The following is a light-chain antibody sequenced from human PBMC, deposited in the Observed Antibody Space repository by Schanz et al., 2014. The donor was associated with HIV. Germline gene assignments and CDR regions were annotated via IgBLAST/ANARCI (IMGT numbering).Light chain of an antibody. V-gene: IGLV2-14*01. CDR1: SSDVGGYNY. Sequence: QSALTQPASVSGSPGQSITISCTGTSSDVGGYNYVSWYQQHPGKAPKFMIYDVNNRPSGISDRFSGSKSGNTASLTISGLQADDEGDYYCTSYTTNRTVSFGGGTKLTVL. CDR2: DVN. CDR3: TSYTTNRTVS. J-gene: IGLJ2*01.